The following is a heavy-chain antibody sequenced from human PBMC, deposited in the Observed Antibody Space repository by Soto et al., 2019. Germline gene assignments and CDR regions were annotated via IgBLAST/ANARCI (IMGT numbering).Heavy chain of an antibody. CDR2: IYLNVDK. Sequence: GPTLEQTTQTLTLACTVPAFKIRSGGEDVGWIRQPPGKALEWLGFIYLNVDKRYSPSLMRRLTITTGTSNTQAVLTMTIKDPVDTATYCCSKSVRRGCEGWFDPCFQGSLVTVSS. CDR1: AFKIRSGGED. J-gene: IGHJ5*02. V-gene: IGHV2-5*01. D-gene: IGHD3-10*01. CDR3: SKSVRRGCEGWFDP.